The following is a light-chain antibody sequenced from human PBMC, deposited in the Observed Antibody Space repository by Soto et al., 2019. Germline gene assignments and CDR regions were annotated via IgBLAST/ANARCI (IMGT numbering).Light chain of an antibody. CDR3: QQSFTTPWT. J-gene: IGKJ1*01. CDR2: AAS. CDR1: QSIARY. V-gene: IGKV1-39*01. Sequence: DIPMTQSPSSLSASVGDRVTISCRASQSIARYLSWYQQKVGKAPQLLISAASSLQSGVPSRFSGSGSGTDFTLTISSLQPEDFATYYCQQSFTTPWTFGQGTKVEIK.